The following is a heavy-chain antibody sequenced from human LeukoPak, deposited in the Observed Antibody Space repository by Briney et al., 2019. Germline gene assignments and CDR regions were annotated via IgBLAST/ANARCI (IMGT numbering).Heavy chain of an antibody. CDR3: ARDPSGSFTNWFDP. J-gene: IGHJ5*02. D-gene: IGHD3-10*01. Sequence: SETLSLTCAVSGYSISSGYYWGWIRQPPGKGLEWIGSIYHSGSTYYNPSLKSRVTISVDTSKNQFSLKLSSVTDADTAVYYCARDPSGSFTNWFDPWGQGTLVTVSS. CDR1: GYSISSGYY. V-gene: IGHV4-38-2*02. CDR2: IYHSGST.